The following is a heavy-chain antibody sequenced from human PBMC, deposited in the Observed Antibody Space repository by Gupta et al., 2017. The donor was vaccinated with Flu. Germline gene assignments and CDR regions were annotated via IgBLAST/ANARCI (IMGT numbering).Heavy chain of an antibody. CDR3: STDLSGGYSYDI. V-gene: IGHV3-15*01. D-gene: IGHD1-26*01. J-gene: IGHJ3*02. CDR2: IRNNTDGGTT. CDR1: GFSFPYAW. Sequence: EVQLVEFGGDLLKPGGSLRLFCAAFGFSFPYAWMTWVRQAPGKGLEWVGRIRNNTDGGTTDYATPVKGRFTISRDDSENMLFLQMNGLKTQDTAVYYCSTDLSGGYSYDIWGPGTRVTVSS.